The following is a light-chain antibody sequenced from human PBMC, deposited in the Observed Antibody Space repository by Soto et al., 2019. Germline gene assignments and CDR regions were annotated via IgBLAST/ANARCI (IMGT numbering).Light chain of an antibody. CDR2: GAS. CDR1: QSVSST. CDR3: QKYTNRPPNT. J-gene: IGKJ5*01. V-gene: IGKV3-15*01. Sequence: EIVMTQSPATLSMSLGERATLSCRASQSVSSTVAWYQQRPGQAPRLLIYGASTRATGVPNRFSGSRSGAEFTLTINRLQSEDFAVYYCQKYTNRPPNTFGQGTRLEIK.